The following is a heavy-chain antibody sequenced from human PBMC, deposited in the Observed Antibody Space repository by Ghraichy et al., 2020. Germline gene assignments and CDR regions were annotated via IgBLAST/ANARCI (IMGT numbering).Heavy chain of an antibody. Sequence: GGSLRLSCAASGFTFDKFGMHWVRQAPGKGLEWVAVISYDGNNKYYTDSVKGRFTISRDNSNNTLYLQMNSLRTEDTAVYYCARDDYGDYYFDHWGQGTLVTVSS. CDR2: ISYDGNNK. D-gene: IGHD4-17*01. J-gene: IGHJ4*02. V-gene: IGHV3-30*19. CDR3: ARDDYGDYYFDH. CDR1: GFTFDKFG.